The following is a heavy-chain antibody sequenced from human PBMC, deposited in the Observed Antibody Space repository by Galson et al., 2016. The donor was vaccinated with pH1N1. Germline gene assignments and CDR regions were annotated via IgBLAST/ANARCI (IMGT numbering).Heavy chain of an antibody. J-gene: IGHJ4*02. Sequence: SVKVSCKASEYTFIGYHIHWMRQAPGHGLAWMGRINPNNGDTHYAQNFQGRVTMTRDTSISTAYMELNSLRSDDTAVYYCARVNTYDSSGYYPFDYWGQGALVIVSS. V-gene: IGHV1-2*06. D-gene: IGHD3-22*01. CDR1: EYTFIGYH. CDR2: INPNNGDT. CDR3: ARVNTYDSSGYYPFDY.